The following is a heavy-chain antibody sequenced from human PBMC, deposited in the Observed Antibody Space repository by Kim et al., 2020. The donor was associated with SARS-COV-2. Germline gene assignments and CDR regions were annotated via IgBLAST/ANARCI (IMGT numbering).Heavy chain of an antibody. CDR3: ARGIPSA. D-gene: IGHD2-21*01. V-gene: IGHV3-7*03. J-gene: IGHJ5*02. Sequence: GGSLRLSCAASGFTFSTYWMSWVRQAPGKGLEWVANLNQDGSAKFYVDPVKGRFSISRDNAKNSLFLQMNSLRAEDTAVYYCARGIPSAWGQGTLRTDSS. CDR1: GFTFSTYW. CDR2: LNQDGSAK.